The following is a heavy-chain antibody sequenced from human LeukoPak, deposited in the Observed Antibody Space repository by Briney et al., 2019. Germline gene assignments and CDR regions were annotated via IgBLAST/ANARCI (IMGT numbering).Heavy chain of an antibody. CDR1: GYTFTSYG. J-gene: IGHJ6*02. CDR2: ISAYNGNT. D-gene: IGHD3-9*01. Sequence: ASVKVSCKASGYTFTSYGISWVRQAPGQGLEGMGWISAYNGNTNYAQKLQGRVTMTTDTSTSTAYMELRSLRSDDTAVYYCARDYAPRYCDILTGYGMDVWGQGTTVTVSS. V-gene: IGHV1-18*01. CDR3: ARDYAPRYCDILTGYGMDV.